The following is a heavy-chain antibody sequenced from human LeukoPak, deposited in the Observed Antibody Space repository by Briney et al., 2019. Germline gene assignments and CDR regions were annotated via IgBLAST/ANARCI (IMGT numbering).Heavy chain of an antibody. CDR3: ARVGYYGSGSYLSYYYYMDV. Sequence: ASVKVSCKASGYTFTSYDINWVRQATGQGLEWMGWMNPNSGNTGYAQKFQGRGTMTRNTSISTAYMELSSLRSEDTAVYHCARVGYYGSGSYLSYYYYMDVWGKGTTVTVSS. D-gene: IGHD3-10*01. CDR2: MNPNSGNT. CDR1: GYTFTSYD. J-gene: IGHJ6*03. V-gene: IGHV1-8*01.